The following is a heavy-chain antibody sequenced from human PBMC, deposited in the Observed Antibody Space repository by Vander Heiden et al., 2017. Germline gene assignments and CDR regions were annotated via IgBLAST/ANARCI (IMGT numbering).Heavy chain of an antibody. CDR3: ARGILNLWYFDL. CDR2: VNEFGGT. V-gene: IGHV4-34*01. CDR1: GGSFSGYY. Sequence: QVHLQQWGAGLLKPSETLSLTCSAHGGSFSGYYWSWFRQPPGQGLQWIGEVNEFGGTSYNPSLRSRVTISLDTAKNQFSLNVRSVTAADTAVYFCARGILNLWYFDLWGRATLVTVSS. J-gene: IGHJ2*01.